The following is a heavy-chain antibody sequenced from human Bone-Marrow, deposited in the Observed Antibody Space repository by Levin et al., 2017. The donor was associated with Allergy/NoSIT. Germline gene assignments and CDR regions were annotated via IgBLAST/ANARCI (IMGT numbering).Heavy chain of an antibody. J-gene: IGHJ4*02. V-gene: IGHV4-31*03. CDR3: ARDSETSTWSWFDY. Sequence: ASETLSLTCKVSGASIDRGEHYWSWLRQRPGKGLEWLGFVSYSGTTNNNPSLNSRLSISVDTSKNQFFLRLYSVTAADTAVYYCARDSETSTWSWFDYWGQGAQVTVSS. D-gene: IGHD6-13*01. CDR1: GASIDRGEHY. CDR2: VSYSGTT.